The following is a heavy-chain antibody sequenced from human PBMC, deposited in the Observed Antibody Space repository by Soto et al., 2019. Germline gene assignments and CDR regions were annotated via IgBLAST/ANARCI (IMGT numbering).Heavy chain of an antibody. Sequence: PGGSLRLSCAASGFTFSSYSMNWVRQAPGKGLEWVSSISSSSSYIYYADSVKGRFTISRDNAKNSLYLQMNSLRAEDTAVYYCARDGTQRWLDQKDYWGQGTLGTVSS. CDR2: ISSSSSYI. V-gene: IGHV3-21*01. J-gene: IGHJ4*02. CDR1: GFTFSSYS. D-gene: IGHD5-18*01. CDR3: ARDGTQRWLDQKDY.